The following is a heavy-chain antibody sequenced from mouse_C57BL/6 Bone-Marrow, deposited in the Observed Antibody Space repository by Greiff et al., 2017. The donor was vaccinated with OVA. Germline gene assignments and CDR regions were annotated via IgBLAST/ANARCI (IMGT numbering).Heavy chain of an antibody. D-gene: IGHD2-1*01. Sequence: EVNLVESGGGLVQSGRSLRLSCATSGFTFSDFYMEWVRQAPGKGLEWIAASRNKANDYTTEYSASVKGRFIVSRDTSQSILYLQMNALRAEDTAIYYCARDYYGNYWYFDVWGTGTTVTVSS. CDR3: ARDYYGNYWYFDV. V-gene: IGHV7-1*01. J-gene: IGHJ1*03. CDR1: GFTFSDFY. CDR2: SRNKANDYTT.